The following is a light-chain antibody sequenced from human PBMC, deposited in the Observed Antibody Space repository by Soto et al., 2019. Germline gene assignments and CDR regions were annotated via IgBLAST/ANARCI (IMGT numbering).Light chain of an antibody. Sequence: QSALTQPRSVSGPPGQSVTISCTGTSSDVGGYNYVSWYQQHPGKAPKLMIYDVSKRPSGVPDRFSGSKSGNTASLTISGLQAEDEADYYCCSYAGIYVVFGGGTQLTVL. CDR3: CSYAGIYVV. CDR1: SSDVGGYNY. J-gene: IGLJ2*01. CDR2: DVS. V-gene: IGLV2-11*01.